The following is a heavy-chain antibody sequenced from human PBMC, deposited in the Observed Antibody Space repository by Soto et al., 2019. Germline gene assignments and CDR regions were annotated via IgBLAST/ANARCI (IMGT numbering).Heavy chain of an antibody. CDR2: INPSGGST. Sequence: ASVKVSCKASGYTFTSYYMHWVRQAPGQGLEWMGIINPSGGSTSYAQKFQGRVTMTRDTSTSTVYMELSSLRSEDTAVYYCARVAFNYYDSSGYALGTFDIWGQGTMVTVSS. CDR3: ARVAFNYYDSSGYALGTFDI. D-gene: IGHD3-22*01. CDR1: GYTFTSYY. V-gene: IGHV1-46*01. J-gene: IGHJ3*02.